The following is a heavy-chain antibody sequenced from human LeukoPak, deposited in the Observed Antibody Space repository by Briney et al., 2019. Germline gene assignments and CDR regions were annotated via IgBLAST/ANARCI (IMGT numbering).Heavy chain of an antibody. CDR1: GLILSNYA. D-gene: IGHD3-10*01. Sequence: HTGGSLRLSCVVSGLILSNYAMTWVRQAPGKGLEWVSYISERGGTTTYADSVKGRFTISRDTSLNTLYLQMNNLRPEDTAVYFCAKRGVVIRGLLVIGYHQEAYHYDFWGQGGLVTVSS. J-gene: IGHJ4*02. CDR2: ISERGGTT. V-gene: IGHV3-23*01. CDR3: AKRGVVIRGLLVIGYHQEAYHYDF.